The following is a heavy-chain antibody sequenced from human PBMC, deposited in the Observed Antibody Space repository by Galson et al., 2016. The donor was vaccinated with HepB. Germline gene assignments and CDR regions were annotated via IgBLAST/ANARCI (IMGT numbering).Heavy chain of an antibody. CDR1: GFTFSSYS. V-gene: IGHV3-21*01. D-gene: IGHD3-16*02. CDR3: ARAPTMITFGGLIVGDLDY. CDR2: ISSSGRSI. J-gene: IGHJ4*02. Sequence: SLRLSCAASGFTFSSYSMNWVRQSPGKGLEWVTSISSSGRSIYYADSVKGRFTISRDNTKNSLYLQMNSLRADDTAVDYCARAPTMITFGGLIVGDLDYWGQGTLVTVSS.